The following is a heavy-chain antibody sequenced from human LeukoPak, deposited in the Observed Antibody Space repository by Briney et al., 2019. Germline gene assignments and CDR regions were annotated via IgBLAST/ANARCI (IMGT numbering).Heavy chain of an antibody. Sequence: KPSETLSLTCAVYGGSFSGYSWSWIRQPPGKGLEWIGEIHRSGSTNYHPSLKSRVTISVDTSKNQFSLKLSSVTAADTAVYYYARGIPHYCSSTTCPNDYWGQGTLVTVSS. CDR1: GGSFSGYS. V-gene: IGHV4-34*01. CDR3: ARGIPHYCSSTTCPNDY. D-gene: IGHD2-2*01. CDR2: IHRSGST. J-gene: IGHJ4*02.